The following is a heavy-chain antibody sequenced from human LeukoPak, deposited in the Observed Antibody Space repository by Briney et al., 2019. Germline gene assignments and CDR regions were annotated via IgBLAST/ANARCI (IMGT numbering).Heavy chain of an antibody. J-gene: IGHJ4*02. Sequence: PGGSLRLSCAASGFTFSSYAMSWVCQAPGKGLEWVSAISGSGGSTYYADSVKGRFTISRDNSKNTLYLQMNSLRAEDTAVYYCAKGWFGELLSPFDYWGQGTLVTVSS. D-gene: IGHD3-10*01. CDR2: ISGSGGST. V-gene: IGHV3-23*01. CDR3: AKGWFGELLSPFDY. CDR1: GFTFSSYA.